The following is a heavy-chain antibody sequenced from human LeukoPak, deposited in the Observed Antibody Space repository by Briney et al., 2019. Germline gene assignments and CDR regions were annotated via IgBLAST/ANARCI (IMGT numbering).Heavy chain of an antibody. CDR3: ARHYYDSSGYYFDY. D-gene: IGHD3-22*01. CDR2: INHSGST. J-gene: IGHJ4*02. Sequence: PSETLSLTCAVYGGSFSGYYWSWIRQPPGKGLEWIGEINHSGSTNYNPSLKSRVTISVDTSKNQFSLKLSSVTAADTAMYYCARHYYDSSGYYFDYWGQGTLVTVSS. V-gene: IGHV4-34*01. CDR1: GGSFSGYY.